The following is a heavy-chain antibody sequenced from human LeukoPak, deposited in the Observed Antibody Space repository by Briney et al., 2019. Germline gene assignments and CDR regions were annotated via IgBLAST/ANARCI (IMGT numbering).Heavy chain of an antibody. D-gene: IGHD6-19*01. CDR1: GGSFSGYY. CDR2: INHSGST. CDR3: ARGFPVAGIFYYYGMDV. V-gene: IGHV4-34*01. Sequence: SETLFLTCAVYGGSFSGYYWSWIRQPPGKGLEWIGEINHSGSTNYNPSLKSRVTISVDTSKNQFSLKLSSVTAADTAVYYCARGFPVAGIFYYYGMDVWGQGTTVTVSS. J-gene: IGHJ6*02.